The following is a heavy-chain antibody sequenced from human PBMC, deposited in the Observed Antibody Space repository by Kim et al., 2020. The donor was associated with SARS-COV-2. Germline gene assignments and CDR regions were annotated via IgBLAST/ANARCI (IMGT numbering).Heavy chain of an antibody. CDR1: GESFSGYS. D-gene: IGHD2-2*01. Sequence: SETLSLTCAVFGESFSGYSWTWVRRPPGKGLEWIGEINHTGGTKYNPSLKSRVTISSDTSKSQFSLKVTSLSAADTAVYYCARGRVGVVPSPILGLGPFWEYCYLDVWGGGATVTVSS. V-gene: IGHV4-34*01. J-gene: IGHJ6*03. CDR2: INHTGGT. CDR3: ARGRVGVVPSPILGLGPFWEYCYLDV.